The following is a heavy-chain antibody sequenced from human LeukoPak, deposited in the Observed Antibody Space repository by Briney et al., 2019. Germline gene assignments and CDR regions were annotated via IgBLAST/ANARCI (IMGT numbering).Heavy chain of an antibody. CDR1: GFTFDDYA. V-gene: IGHV3-9*01. D-gene: IGHD6-19*01. J-gene: IGHJ4*02. CDR2: ISWNSGSI. Sequence: GGSLRFSCAASGFTFDDYAMHWVRQAPGKGLEWVSGISWNSGSIGYADSVKGRFTISRDSAKNSLYLQMNSLRAEDTALYYCAKEGAAVAEFDYWGQGTLVTVSS. CDR3: AKEGAAVAEFDY.